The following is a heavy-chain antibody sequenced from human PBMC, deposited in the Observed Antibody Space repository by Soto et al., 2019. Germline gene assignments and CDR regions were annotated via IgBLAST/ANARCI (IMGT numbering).Heavy chain of an antibody. D-gene: IGHD3-22*01. CDR3: AKSGLDDSSGYYPYGMDV. J-gene: IGHJ6*02. CDR2: ISWNSGSI. Sequence: EVQLVESGGGLVQPGRSLRLSCAASGFTFDDYAMHWVRQAPGKGLEWVSGISWNSGSIGYADSVKGRFTISRDNAKNSLYLQMNSLRAEDTALYYCAKSGLDDSSGYYPYGMDVWGQGTTVTVSS. CDR1: GFTFDDYA. V-gene: IGHV3-9*01.